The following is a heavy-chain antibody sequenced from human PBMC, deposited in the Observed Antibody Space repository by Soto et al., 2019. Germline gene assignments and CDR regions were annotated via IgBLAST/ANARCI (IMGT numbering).Heavy chain of an antibody. CDR1: GGSISSGGYY. CDR3: ARARGITFGGVLADYFDY. D-gene: IGHD3-16*02. V-gene: IGHV4-31*03. Sequence: QVQLQESGQGLVKPSQTLSLTCTVSGGSISSGGYYWSWIRQHPGKGLEWIGYIYYSGSTYYNPSLKSRVTISVDTSKNQFSLKLSSVTAADTAVYYCARARGITFGGVLADYFDYWGQGTLVTVSS. CDR2: IYYSGST. J-gene: IGHJ4*02.